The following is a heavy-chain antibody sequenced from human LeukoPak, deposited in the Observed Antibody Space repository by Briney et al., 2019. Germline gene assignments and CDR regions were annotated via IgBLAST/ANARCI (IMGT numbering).Heavy chain of an antibody. V-gene: IGHV3-33*06. D-gene: IGHD3-10*01. Sequence: RGARRLSSAASGFTFSSYVMHWVRQAPGKGLEWVAVIWYDGSNKYYADSVKGRFTISRDNSTNTLYLQMNSVRAEDTAVYYCAKDRWSRGAFFDYWGQGTLVTVSS. CDR1: GFTFSSYV. J-gene: IGHJ4*02. CDR2: IWYDGSNK. CDR3: AKDRWSRGAFFDY.